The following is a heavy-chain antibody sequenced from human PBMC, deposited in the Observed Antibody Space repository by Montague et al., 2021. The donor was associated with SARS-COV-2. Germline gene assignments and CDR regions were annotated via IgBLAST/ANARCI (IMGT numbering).Heavy chain of an antibody. CDR2: IYTSGST. Sequence: TLSLTCTVSGGSISSGSYYWSWIRQPAGKGLEWIGRIYTSGSTNYNPSLKSRVTISVDTSKNQFSLKLSSVTAADTAVYYCAREKVGSIFGVVILPTNWFDPWGQGTLVTVSS. CDR1: GGSISSGSYY. V-gene: IGHV4-61*02. CDR3: AREKVGSIFGVVILPTNWFDP. J-gene: IGHJ5*01. D-gene: IGHD3-3*01.